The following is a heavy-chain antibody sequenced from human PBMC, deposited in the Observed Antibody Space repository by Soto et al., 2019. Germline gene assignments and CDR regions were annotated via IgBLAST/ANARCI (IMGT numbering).Heavy chain of an antibody. CDR3: AFRITIFGVVTTDMDV. J-gene: IGHJ6*02. V-gene: IGHV3-53*01. CDR1: GFTVSSNY. CDR2: IYSGGST. D-gene: IGHD3-3*01. Sequence: PGGSLRLSCAASGFTVSSNYMSWVRQAPGKGLEWVSVIYSGGSTYYADSVKGRFTISRDNSKNTLYLQMNSLRAEDTAVYYCAFRITIFGVVTTDMDVWGQGTTVTVSS.